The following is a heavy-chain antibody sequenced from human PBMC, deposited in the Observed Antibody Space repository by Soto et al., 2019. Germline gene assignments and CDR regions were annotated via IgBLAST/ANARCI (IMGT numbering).Heavy chain of an antibody. Sequence: QVQLVESGGGVVQPGRSLRLSCAASGFTFSDYAMHWVRQAPGKGLEWVAVISFDGSERYHADSVKGRFTISRDNSKNTLNLQMDSLRVDDTAVYYCAKALGELSPESYDYWGQGTLLTVSS. V-gene: IGHV3-30*18. CDR3: AKALGELSPESYDY. CDR1: GFTFSDYA. J-gene: IGHJ4*02. D-gene: IGHD3-16*02. CDR2: ISFDGSER.